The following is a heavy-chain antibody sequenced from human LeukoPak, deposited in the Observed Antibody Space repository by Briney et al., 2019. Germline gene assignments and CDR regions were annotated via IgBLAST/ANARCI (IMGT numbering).Heavy chain of an antibody. J-gene: IGHJ6*03. V-gene: IGHV1-69*05. Sequence: ASVKVSCXASGGTFSSYAISWVRQAPGQGLEWMGRIIPIFGTANYAQKFQGRVTITTDESTSTAYMELSSLRSEDTAVYYCARDSGSYYWYYYMDVWGKGTTVTVSS. CDR2: IIPIFGTA. CDR1: GGTFSSYA. CDR3: ARDSGSYYWYYYMDV. D-gene: IGHD3-10*01.